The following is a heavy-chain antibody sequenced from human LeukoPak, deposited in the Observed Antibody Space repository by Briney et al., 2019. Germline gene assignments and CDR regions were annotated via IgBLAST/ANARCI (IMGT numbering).Heavy chain of an antibody. D-gene: IGHD5-24*01. CDR2: IYYSGST. CDR3: ARGDGYNFGLHDY. J-gene: IGHJ4*02. CDR1: GGSISSYY. Sequence: PSETLSLTCTVSGGSISSYYWSWIRQPPGKGLEWIGYIYYSGSTNYNPSLKSRVTISVDTSKNQFSLKLSSVTAADTAVYYCARGDGYNFGLHDYWGQRTLVTVSS. V-gene: IGHV4-59*08.